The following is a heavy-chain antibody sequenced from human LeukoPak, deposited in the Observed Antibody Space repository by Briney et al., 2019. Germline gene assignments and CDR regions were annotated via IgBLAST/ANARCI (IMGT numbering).Heavy chain of an antibody. CDR2: INGDESSA. D-gene: IGHD1/OR15-1a*01. CDR3: ARDRAESNWTNHTLFDS. J-gene: IGHJ4*02. Sequence: PGGSLRLSCEASGFTFRDHWMHWVRQVPGKGLVWVSRINGDESSAAYADSVKGRFTISRDNARNTLYLQMNSLRVEDTAIYYCARDRAESNWTNHTLFDSWDQGTPVTVSS. V-gene: IGHV3-74*01. CDR1: GFTFRDHW.